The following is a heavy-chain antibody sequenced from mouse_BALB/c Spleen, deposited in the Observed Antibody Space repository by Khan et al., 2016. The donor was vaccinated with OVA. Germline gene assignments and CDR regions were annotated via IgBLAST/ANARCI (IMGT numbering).Heavy chain of an antibody. D-gene: IGHD4-1*01. Sequence: EVELVESGGDLVKPGGSLKLSCAASGFTFSSYSMSWVSQSPDKRLEWVATISSDGDYTYYPDSVKGRFTFTRDNAKNTLYLKMSSLKSEDTAMYYCASHLTGSFAYWGPGTLVTVSA. CDR3: ASHLTGSFAY. CDR2: ISSDGDYT. CDR1: GFTFSSYS. V-gene: IGHV5-6*01. J-gene: IGHJ3*01.